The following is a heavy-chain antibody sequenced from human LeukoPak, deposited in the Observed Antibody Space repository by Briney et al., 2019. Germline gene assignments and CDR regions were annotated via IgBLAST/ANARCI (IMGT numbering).Heavy chain of an antibody. V-gene: IGHV3-21*01. CDR1: GFTFSSYS. J-gene: IGHJ4*02. D-gene: IGHD2-15*01. Sequence: KPGGSLRLSCAASGFTFSSYSMNWVRQAPGKGLEWVSSISSSSSYIYYADSVKGRFTISRDNAKNSLYLQMNSLRAEDTAVDYCARDLVVVVAARGGYWGQGTLVTVSS. CDR2: ISSSSSYI. CDR3: ARDLVVVVAARGGY.